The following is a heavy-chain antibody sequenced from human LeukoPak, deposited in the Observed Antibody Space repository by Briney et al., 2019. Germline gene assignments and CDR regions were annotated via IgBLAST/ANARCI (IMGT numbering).Heavy chain of an antibody. CDR2: INPSGGST. Sequence: GASVKVSCKASGYTFTSYYMHWVRQAPGQGLEGMGIINPSGGSTSYAQKFQGRVTMTRDTSTSTVYMELGSLRSEDTAVYYCARRVRRYSSGWGRYFDYWGQGTLVTVSS. J-gene: IGHJ4*02. CDR3: ARRVRRYSSGWGRYFDY. D-gene: IGHD6-19*01. CDR1: GYTFTSYY. V-gene: IGHV1-46*01.